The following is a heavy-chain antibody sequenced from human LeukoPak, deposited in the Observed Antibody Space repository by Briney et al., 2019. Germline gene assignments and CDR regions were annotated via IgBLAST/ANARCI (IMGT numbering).Heavy chain of an antibody. CDR1: GGSFSGYY. D-gene: IGHD2-15*01. J-gene: IGHJ4*02. CDR3: GSLGYCSGGSCYHTTESLDY. Sequence: SETLSLTCAVYGGSFSGYYWSWIRQPPGKGLEWIGEINHSGSTNYNPSLKSRVTISVDTSKNQFSLKLSSVTAADTAVYYCGSLGYCSGGSCYHTTESLDYWGQGTLVTVSS. V-gene: IGHV4-34*01. CDR2: INHSGST.